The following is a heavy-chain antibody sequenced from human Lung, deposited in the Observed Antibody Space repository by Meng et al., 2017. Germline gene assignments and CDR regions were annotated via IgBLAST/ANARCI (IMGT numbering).Heavy chain of an antibody. CDR2: ISSDSRYI. CDR1: GFTFSNYS. D-gene: IGHD2-15*01. J-gene: IGHJ4*02. Sequence: EVQLVESGGGLVTPGGSLRLSCAASGFTFSNYSMNRVRQAPGKGLEWVSSISSDSRYIFYADSVKGRFTISRDNAKNSLYLQMNSLSPEDTAVFYCARFETVGVATGDFWGQGTLVTVSS. V-gene: IGHV3-21*01. CDR3: ARFETVGVATGDF.